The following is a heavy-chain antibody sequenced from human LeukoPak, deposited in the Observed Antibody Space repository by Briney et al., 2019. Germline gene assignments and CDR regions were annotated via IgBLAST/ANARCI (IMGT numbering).Heavy chain of an antibody. D-gene: IGHD4-17*01. CDR3: ARDLVTVTKGFDI. V-gene: IGHV4-59*11. Sequence: SETLSLTCAVSGDSFSSHYWTWIRQSPGTGLEWIGYISHIGRTNYNPSLKSRVTISIDTSTNQSSLKLRSVTAADTAVYYCARDLVTVTKGFDIWGQGTMVSVSS. CDR2: ISHIGRT. CDR1: GDSFSSHY. J-gene: IGHJ3*02.